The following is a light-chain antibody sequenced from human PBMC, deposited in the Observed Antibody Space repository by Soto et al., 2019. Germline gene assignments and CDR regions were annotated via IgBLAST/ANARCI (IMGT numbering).Light chain of an antibody. CDR3: QQYESLPLT. CDR1: QSISSY. J-gene: IGKJ5*01. V-gene: IGKV1-33*01. CDR2: DAS. Sequence: IQMTQSPSSLSASVGDRVTITCRASQSISSYLNWYQQKPGKAPKLLIYDASDLETGVPSRFSGSGSGTGFTFTISSLQPEDFATYYCQQYESLPLTFGQGTRLEI.